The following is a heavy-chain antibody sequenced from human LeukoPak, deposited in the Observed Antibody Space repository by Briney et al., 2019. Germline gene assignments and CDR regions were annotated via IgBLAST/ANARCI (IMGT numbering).Heavy chain of an antibody. Sequence: GGSLRLSCSASGFTFSSYAMHWVRPAPGKGLEYVSAISSNGGSTYYADSVKGRFTISRDNSKNTLYLQMSSLRAEDTAVYYCVKDLYGDYVGHFDYWGQGTLVTVSS. V-gene: IGHV3-64D*06. CDR3: VKDLYGDYVGHFDY. CDR2: ISSNGGST. CDR1: GFTFSSYA. J-gene: IGHJ4*02. D-gene: IGHD4-17*01.